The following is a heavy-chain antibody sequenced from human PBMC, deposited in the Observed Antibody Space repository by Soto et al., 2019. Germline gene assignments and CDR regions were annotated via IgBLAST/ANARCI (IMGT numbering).Heavy chain of an antibody. D-gene: IGHD2-2*01. Sequence: ASVKVSCKASGYTFTSYGISWVRQAPGQGLEWMGWISAYNGNTNYAQKLQGRVTMTTDTSTSTAYMELRSLRSDDTAVYYCARRVVPAAPTRLYYYYRMDVWGQGTTVTVSS. CDR2: ISAYNGNT. J-gene: IGHJ6*02. CDR3: ARRVVPAAPTRLYYYYRMDV. V-gene: IGHV1-18*01. CDR1: GYTFTSYG.